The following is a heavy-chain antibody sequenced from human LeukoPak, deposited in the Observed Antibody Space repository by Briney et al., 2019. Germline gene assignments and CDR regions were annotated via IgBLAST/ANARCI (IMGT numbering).Heavy chain of an antibody. CDR1: GFTVSSNY. V-gene: IGHV3-53*01. CDR3: ARDTWAYYMDV. D-gene: IGHD2/OR15-2a*01. CDR2: IYSGGST. Sequence: GGSLRLSCAASGFTVSSNYMSWVRQAPGKGLEWVSVIYSGGSTYYADSVKGRFTISRDNSKNTLYLQMNSLRVEDTAVYYCARDTWAYYMDVWGKGTTVTVSS. J-gene: IGHJ6*03.